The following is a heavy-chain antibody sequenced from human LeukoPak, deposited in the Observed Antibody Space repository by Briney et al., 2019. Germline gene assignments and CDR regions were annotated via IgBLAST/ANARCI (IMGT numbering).Heavy chain of an antibody. D-gene: IGHD1-1*01. Sequence: GGSLRLSCAASGFTFSTYWMSWVRQAPGKGLEWVANIKQDGSEKYYVDSVKGRFTISRDNSKNTLYLQMNSLRAEDTAVYYCAKGERPPDYWGQGTLVTVSS. CDR2: IKQDGSEK. J-gene: IGHJ4*02. V-gene: IGHV3-7*01. CDR1: GFTFSTYW. CDR3: AKGERPPDY.